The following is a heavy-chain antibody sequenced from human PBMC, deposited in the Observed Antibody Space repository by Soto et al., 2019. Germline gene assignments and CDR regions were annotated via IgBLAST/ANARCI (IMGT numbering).Heavy chain of an antibody. CDR1: GFTFSSYW. J-gene: IGHJ2*01. V-gene: IGHV3-7*01. Sequence: GGSLRLSCAASGFTFSSYWMSWVRQAPGKGLEWVANIKQDGSEKYYVDSVKGRFTISRDNAKNSLYLQMNSLRAEDTAVYYCARDRDYDILTGYYISGRSNWYFDLWGRGTLVTVSS. D-gene: IGHD3-9*01. CDR3: ARDRDYDILTGYYISGRSNWYFDL. CDR2: IKQDGSEK.